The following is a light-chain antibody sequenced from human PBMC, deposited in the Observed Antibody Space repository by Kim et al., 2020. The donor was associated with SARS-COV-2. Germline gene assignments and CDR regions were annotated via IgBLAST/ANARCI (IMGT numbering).Light chain of an antibody. Sequence: ASVGDRVTLPCRASQDISNYLAWYQQKPGKVPKLLIYAASALQLGVPSRFSGSGSGTDFTLTVTSLQPEDVATYYCQKYNSAPWTFGQGTKVEIK. J-gene: IGKJ1*01. CDR3: QKYNSAPWT. CDR1: QDISNY. V-gene: IGKV1-27*01. CDR2: AAS.